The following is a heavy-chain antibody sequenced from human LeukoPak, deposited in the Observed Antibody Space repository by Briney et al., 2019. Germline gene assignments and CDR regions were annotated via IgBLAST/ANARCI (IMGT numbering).Heavy chain of an antibody. CDR1: GGSISSSSYY. D-gene: IGHD6-13*01. V-gene: IGHV4-39*07. J-gene: IGHJ4*02. CDR3: ARSHGGGIAADYVDY. Sequence: PSETLSLTCTVSGGSISSSSYYWGWIRQPPGKGLEWIGSIYYSGSTYYNPSLKSRVTISVDTSKNQFSLKLSSVTAADTAVYYCARSHGGGIAADYVDYWGQGTLVTVSS. CDR2: IYYSGST.